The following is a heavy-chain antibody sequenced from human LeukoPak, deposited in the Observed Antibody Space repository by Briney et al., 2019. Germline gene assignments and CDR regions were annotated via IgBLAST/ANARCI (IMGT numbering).Heavy chain of an antibody. CDR3: AKDPSIAARLDYYYYMDV. V-gene: IGHV3-7*03. D-gene: IGHD6-6*01. CDR2: IKPDGSEK. J-gene: IGHJ6*03. CDR1: GFTFSTYW. Sequence: GGSLRLSCAASGFTFSTYWMGWVRQAPGKGLEWVAKIKPDGSEKDHVDSVKGRFTISRDNAKNSLYLQMNSLRAEDTAVYYCAKDPSIAARLDYYYYMDVWGKGTTVTVSS.